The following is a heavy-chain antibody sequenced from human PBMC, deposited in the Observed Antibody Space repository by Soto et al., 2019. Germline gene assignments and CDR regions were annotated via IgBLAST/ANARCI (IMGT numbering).Heavy chain of an antibody. Sequence: QVQLQESGPGLVKPSQTLSLTCTVSGGSISSGDYYWSWIRQPPGKGLEWIGYIYYSGSTYYNPSLKSRVTISVGTSKNQFSLKLSSVTAADTAVYYCARDPLYYDFWSGYRYDAFDIWGQGTMVTVSS. CDR2: IYYSGST. J-gene: IGHJ3*02. CDR3: ARDPLYYDFWSGYRYDAFDI. D-gene: IGHD3-3*01. V-gene: IGHV4-30-4*01. CDR1: GGSISSGDYY.